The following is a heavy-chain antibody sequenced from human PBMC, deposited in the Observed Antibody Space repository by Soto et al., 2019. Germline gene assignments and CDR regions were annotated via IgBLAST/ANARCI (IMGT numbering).Heavy chain of an antibody. CDR3: ARGSYDSSGYYPRIRNFDY. CDR2: IIPIFGTA. D-gene: IGHD3-22*01. CDR1: GGTFSSYA. Sequence: QVQLVQSGAEVKKPGSSVKVSCKASGGTFSSYAISWVRQAPGQGLEWMRGIIPIFGTANYAQKFQGRVTITADESTSTAYMELSSLRSEDTAVYYCARGSYDSSGYYPRIRNFDYWGQGTLVTVSS. J-gene: IGHJ4*02. V-gene: IGHV1-69*01.